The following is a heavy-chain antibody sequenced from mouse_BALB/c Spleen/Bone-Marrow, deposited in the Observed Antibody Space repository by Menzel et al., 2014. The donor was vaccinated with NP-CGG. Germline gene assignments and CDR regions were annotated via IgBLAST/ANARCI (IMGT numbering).Heavy chain of an antibody. V-gene: IGHV5-6-4*01. D-gene: IGHD2-3*01. Sequence: EVMLVESGGGLVKPGGSLKLSCAASGFTFSSYTMSWVRRTPEKRLEWVATISSVGIYTYYPDSVKGRFTISRDNAKNTLYLQMSSLKSEDTAMYYCTRDPYDGYSYYAMDYWGQGTSVTVSS. CDR3: TRDPYDGYSYYAMDY. CDR1: GFTFSSYT. J-gene: IGHJ4*01. CDR2: ISSVGIYT.